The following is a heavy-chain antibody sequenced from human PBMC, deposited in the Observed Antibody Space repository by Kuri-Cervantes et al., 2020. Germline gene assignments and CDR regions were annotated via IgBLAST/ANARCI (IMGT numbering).Heavy chain of an antibody. CDR1: GYSFTTYG. V-gene: IGHV1-69*05. CDR2: IIPIFGAA. CDR3: ARDDCGGDCYYAFDI. Sequence: SVKVSCKASGYSFTTYGISWVRQAPGQGLEWMGGIIPIFGAANYAQKFQGRVTITTDESTSTAYMELSSLRAEDTAVYYCARDDCGGDCYYAFDIWGQGIMVTVSS. J-gene: IGHJ3*02. D-gene: IGHD2-21*02.